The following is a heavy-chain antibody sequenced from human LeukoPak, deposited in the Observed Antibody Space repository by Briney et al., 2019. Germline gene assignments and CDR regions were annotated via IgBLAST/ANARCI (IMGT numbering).Heavy chain of an antibody. CDR3: ARARRDGYNFRQPIDP. CDR1: GDSVSSNSAA. J-gene: IGHJ5*02. V-gene: IGHV6-1*01. CDR2: TYYRSKWYN. Sequence: SQTLSLTCAISGDSVSSNSAAWNWIRQSPSRGLEWLGRTYYRSKWYNDHAVSVKSRITINPDTSKNQFSLQLNSVTPEDTAVYYCARARRDGYNFRQPIDPWGQGTLVTVSS. D-gene: IGHD5-24*01.